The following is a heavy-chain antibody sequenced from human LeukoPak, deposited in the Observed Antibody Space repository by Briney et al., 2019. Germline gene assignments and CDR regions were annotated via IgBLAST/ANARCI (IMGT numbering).Heavy chain of an antibody. Sequence: GGSLRLSCAASGFTFSDYYMNWVRQAPGKGLDWVASIKQDGSEDYYVDSVKGRFTISRDNAKNSLYLQMNSLRAEEAAMYYCAREVXXNXDYWGQXXLVXXS. V-gene: IGHV3-7*01. CDR3: AREVXXNXDY. CDR2: IKQDGSED. J-gene: IGHJ4*02. CDR1: GFTFSDYY.